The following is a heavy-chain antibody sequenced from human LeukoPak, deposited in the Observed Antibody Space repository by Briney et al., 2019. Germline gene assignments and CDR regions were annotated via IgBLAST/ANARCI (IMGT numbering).Heavy chain of an antibody. CDR1: GYTFTSYY. Sequence: ASVKVSCKASGYTFTSYYMHWVRQAPGQGLEWMGIINPSGGSTSYAQEFQGRVTMTRDTSTSTVYMELSSLRSEDTAVYYCARGGYNWNDVGAFDIWGQGTMVTVSS. CDR2: INPSGGST. D-gene: IGHD1-20*01. J-gene: IGHJ3*02. CDR3: ARGGYNWNDVGAFDI. V-gene: IGHV1-46*01.